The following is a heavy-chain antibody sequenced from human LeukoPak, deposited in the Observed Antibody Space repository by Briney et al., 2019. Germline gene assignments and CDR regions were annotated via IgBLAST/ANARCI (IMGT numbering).Heavy chain of an antibody. CDR2: IYTSGST. V-gene: IGHV4-4*07. D-gene: IGHD3-9*01. J-gene: IGHJ4*02. CDR1: GGSISSYY. CDR3: ARGDYDILTGYLGFDY. Sequence: SETLSLTCTVSGGSISSYYWSWIRQPAGKGLEWIGRIYTSGSTNYNPSLKSRVTMSVDKSKNQFSLKLSSVTAADTAVYYCARGDYDILTGYLGFDYWGQGTLVTVSS.